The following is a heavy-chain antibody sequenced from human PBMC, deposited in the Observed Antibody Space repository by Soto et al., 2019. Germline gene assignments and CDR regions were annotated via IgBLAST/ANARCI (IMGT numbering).Heavy chain of an antibody. D-gene: IGHD1-26*01. J-gene: IGHJ4*02. CDR3: ATHREGATYYFDS. CDR1: TFTFTSSA. CDR2: IVVGSGNT. Sequence: QMQLVQSGPAVKKPGTSVQVSCKASTFTFTSSAVQWVRQARGQRLEWIGWIVVGSGNTKYAQNFQERVTITRDMYSGPAYLELSSLRSEDTAVYYCATHREGATYYFDSWGQGPLLTVSS. V-gene: IGHV1-58*01.